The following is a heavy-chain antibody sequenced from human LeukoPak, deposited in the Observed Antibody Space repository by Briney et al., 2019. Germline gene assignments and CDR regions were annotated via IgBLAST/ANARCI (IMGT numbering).Heavy chain of an antibody. V-gene: IGHV4-61*08. Sequence: SETLSLTCTVSGGSISSGDYYWSWIRQPPGKGLEWIGYIYYSGSTNYNPSLKSRVTISVDTSKNQFSLKLSSVTAADTAVYYCARHVYYDSSVYLGWFDPWGQGTLVTVSS. CDR3: ARHVYYDSSVYLGWFDP. J-gene: IGHJ5*02. D-gene: IGHD3-22*01. CDR1: GGSISSGDYY. CDR2: IYYSGST.